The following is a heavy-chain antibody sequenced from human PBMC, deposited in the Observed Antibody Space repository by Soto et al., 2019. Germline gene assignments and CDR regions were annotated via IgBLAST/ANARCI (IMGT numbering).Heavy chain of an antibody. CDR1: GFTFINYA. D-gene: IGHD6-13*01. CDR2: IGDGDGST. CDR3: AKGILVKPPGTRTFDI. V-gene: IGHV3-23*01. Sequence: EVQLLESGGGLVQPGGSLRLSCAASGFTFINYAMSWVRQAPGEGLEWVSTIGDGDGSTYYADSVKGRFTISRDNSNSALYLQMNSLRVGDTAIYYCAKGILVKPPGTRTFDIWGQGTMVIVSS. J-gene: IGHJ3*02.